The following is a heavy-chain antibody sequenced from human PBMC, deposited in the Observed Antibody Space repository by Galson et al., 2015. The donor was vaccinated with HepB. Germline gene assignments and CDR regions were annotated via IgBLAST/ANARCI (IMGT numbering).Heavy chain of an antibody. CDR3: ARVWGELLHYYYYMDV. D-gene: IGHD1-26*01. J-gene: IGHJ6*03. V-gene: IGHV3-7*01. CDR1: GFTFSSYW. CDR2: IKQDGSEK. Sequence: SLRLSCAASGFTFSSYWMSWVRQAPGKGLEWVANIKQDGSEKYYVDSVKGRFTISRDNAKNSLYLQMNSLRAEDTAVYYCARVWGELLHYYYYMDVWGKGTTVTVSS.